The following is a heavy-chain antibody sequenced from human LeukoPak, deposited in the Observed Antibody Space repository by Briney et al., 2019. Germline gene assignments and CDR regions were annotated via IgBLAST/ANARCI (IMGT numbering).Heavy chain of an antibody. CDR2: ITGSGDGT. CDR1: GFTFSTYA. Sequence: TGGSLRLSCAASGFTFSTYAMTWVRQAPGKGLEWVSSITGSGDGTSAADSVTGRFSISSDNSKSTLYLQMNSLRVEDTAVYYCAKAGLVRGGALDSWGQGTLVTVSS. J-gene: IGHJ4*02. CDR3: AKAGLVRGGALDS. D-gene: IGHD4/OR15-4a*01. V-gene: IGHV3-23*01.